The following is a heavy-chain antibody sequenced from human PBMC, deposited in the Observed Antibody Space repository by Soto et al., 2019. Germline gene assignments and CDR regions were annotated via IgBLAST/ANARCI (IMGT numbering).Heavy chain of an antibody. D-gene: IGHD3-10*01. Sequence: SGPTLVNPPQTLTLTCTFSGFSLSTSGMCVSWIRQPPGKALEWLARIDWDDDKYYSTSLKTRLTISKDTSKNQVVLTMTNMDPVDTATYYCARIQWFGELLYRGVEFYFDYWGQGTLVTVSS. CDR3: ARIQWFGELLYRGVEFYFDY. CDR2: IDWDDDK. V-gene: IGHV2-70*11. J-gene: IGHJ4*02. CDR1: GFSLSTSGMC.